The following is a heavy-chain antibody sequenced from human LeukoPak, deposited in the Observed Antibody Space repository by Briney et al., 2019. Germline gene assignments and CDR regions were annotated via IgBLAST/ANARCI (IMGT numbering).Heavy chain of an antibody. CDR1: GFTFSSYS. J-gene: IGHJ4*02. D-gene: IGHD5-18*01. CDR2: ISSSSSYI. CDR3: ARDVSSYGFGGPPDY. Sequence: PGGSLRLSCAASGFTFSSYSMNWVRQAPGKGLEWVSSISSSSSYIFYADSVKGRFTISRDNAKNSLYLQMNSLRAEDTAVYYCARDVSSYGFGGPPDYWGQGTLVTVSS. V-gene: IGHV3-21*01.